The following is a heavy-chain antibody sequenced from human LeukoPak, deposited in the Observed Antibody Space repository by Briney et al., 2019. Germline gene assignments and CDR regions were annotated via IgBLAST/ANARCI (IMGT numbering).Heavy chain of an antibody. V-gene: IGHV3-33*01. CDR2: IWFDGSNK. Sequence: SLRLSCATSGFTFSSYGFHWVRQPPGKGLEGVAVIWFDGSNKYYTDSVKGRFIISRDNSKSTLYLQMDSLRAEDAAVYYCARGGGFYDTSGYYRDFDYWGQGTLVTVSS. CDR3: ARGGGFYDTSGYYRDFDY. D-gene: IGHD3-22*01. CDR1: GFTFSSYG. J-gene: IGHJ4*02.